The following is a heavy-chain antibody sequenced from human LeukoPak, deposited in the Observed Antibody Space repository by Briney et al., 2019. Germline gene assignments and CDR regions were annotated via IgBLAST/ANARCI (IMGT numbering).Heavy chain of an antibody. CDR3: AKGWKRSGSKESDAFDI. D-gene: IGHD1-26*01. J-gene: IGHJ3*02. V-gene: IGHV3-30-3*01. CDR2: ISYDGINK. Sequence: PGGSLRLSCAASGFTFTSYPMHWVRQAPGKGLEWVAIISYDGINKYYADSVKGRFTISRDNSKNTLYLQMNSLRAEDTAVYYCAKGWKRSGSKESDAFDIWGQGTMVTVSS. CDR1: GFTFTSYP.